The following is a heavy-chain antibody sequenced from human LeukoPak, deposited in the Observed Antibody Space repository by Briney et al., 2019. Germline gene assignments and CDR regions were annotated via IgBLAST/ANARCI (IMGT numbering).Heavy chain of an antibody. Sequence: GGSLRLSCAASGFTYRSYWMHWVRQAPGKGLVWVSHIHSDGSSTSYADSVQGRFTISRDNAKNTLYLQMNSLRAEDTAVYYCARHNYGYDYWGQGTLVTVSS. CDR2: IHSDGSST. CDR1: GFTYRSYW. J-gene: IGHJ4*02. V-gene: IGHV3-74*01. CDR3: ARHNYGYDY. D-gene: IGHD3-10*01.